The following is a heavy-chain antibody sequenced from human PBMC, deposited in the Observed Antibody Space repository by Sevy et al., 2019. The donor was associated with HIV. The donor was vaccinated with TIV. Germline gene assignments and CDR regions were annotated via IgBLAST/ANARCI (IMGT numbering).Heavy chain of an antibody. V-gene: IGHV3-7*03. D-gene: IGHD2-15*01. CDR1: RFTFSSYW. CDR2: IKQDGSEK. CDR3: ARVSGSGYCSGGSCYQFDY. Sequence: GGSLRLSCAASRFTFSSYWMNWVRQAPGKGLEWVANIKQDGSEKYYVDSVKGRFTISRDNAKNSLYLQMNSLRAEDTAVYYCARVSGSGYCSGGSCYQFDYWGQGTLVTVSS. J-gene: IGHJ4*02.